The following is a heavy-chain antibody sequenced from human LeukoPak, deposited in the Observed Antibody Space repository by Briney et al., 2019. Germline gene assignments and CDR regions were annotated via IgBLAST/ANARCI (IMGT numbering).Heavy chain of an antibody. D-gene: IGHD2-15*01. CDR3: ARDCSGGSCSDY. J-gene: IGHJ4*02. V-gene: IGHV1-18*01. CDR1: GYTFTSYG. CDR2: ISAYNGNT. Sequence: ASVKVSCKASGYTFTSYGISWVRQAPGQGREWMGWISAYNGNTNYAQKLQGRVTMTTDTSTSTAYMELRSLRSDDTAVYYCARDCSGGSCSDYWGQGTLVTVSS.